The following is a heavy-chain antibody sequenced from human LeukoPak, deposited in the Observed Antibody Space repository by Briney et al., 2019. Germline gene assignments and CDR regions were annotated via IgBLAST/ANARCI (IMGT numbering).Heavy chain of an antibody. CDR1: GYTFTSYG. J-gene: IGHJ4*02. V-gene: IGHV1-18*01. Sequence: ASVKVSCKASGYTFTSYGISWVRQAPGQGLEWMGWISAYNGNTNYAQELQGRVTMTTDTSTSTAYMELRSLRSDDTAVYYCARALYSSSWYFPFDYWGQGILVTVSS. CDR2: ISAYNGNT. D-gene: IGHD6-13*01. CDR3: ARALYSSSWYFPFDY.